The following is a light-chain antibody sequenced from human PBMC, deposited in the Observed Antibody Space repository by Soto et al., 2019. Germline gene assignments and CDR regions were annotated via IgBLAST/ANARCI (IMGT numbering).Light chain of an antibody. CDR2: EVS. J-gene: IGLJ3*02. CDR1: SSDVGGYNY. CDR3: SLYTSSSWV. V-gene: IGLV2-14*01. Sequence: QSVLTQPASVSGSPGQSITISCTGTSSDVGGYNYVSWYQQHPGKAPKLMIYEVSNRPSGVSNRFSGSKSGNTASLTISGLQAEDEADYYCSLYTSSSWVFGGGTKVTVL.